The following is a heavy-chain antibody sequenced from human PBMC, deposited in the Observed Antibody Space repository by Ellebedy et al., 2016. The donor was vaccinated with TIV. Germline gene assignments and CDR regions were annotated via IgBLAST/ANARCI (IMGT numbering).Heavy chain of an antibody. J-gene: IGHJ4*02. D-gene: IGHD6-13*01. CDR2: ISSSSITK. Sequence: PGGSLRLSCAASGFTFRIHEMNWVRQAPGKGLEWVSYISSSSITKNYADSVKGRFTISRDNAKNSLYLQMNSLRAEDTAVYYCARARSSSWIDYWGQGTLVTVSS. CDR1: GFTFRIHE. CDR3: ARARSSSWIDY. V-gene: IGHV3-48*03.